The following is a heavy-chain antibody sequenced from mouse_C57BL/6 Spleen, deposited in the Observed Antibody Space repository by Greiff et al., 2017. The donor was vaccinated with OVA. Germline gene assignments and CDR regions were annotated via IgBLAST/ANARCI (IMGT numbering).Heavy chain of an antibody. Sequence: QVQLQQPGAELVKPGASVKMSCKASGYTFTSYWITWVKQRPGQGLEWIGDIYPGSGSTNYNEKFKSKATLTVDTSSSTAYMQLSSLTSEDSAVYYCARYYYGSSYPPYYFDDWGQGTTLTVSS. CDR3: ARYYYGSSYPPYYFDD. V-gene: IGHV1-55*01. CDR2: IYPGSGST. CDR1: GYTFTSYW. D-gene: IGHD1-1*01. J-gene: IGHJ2*01.